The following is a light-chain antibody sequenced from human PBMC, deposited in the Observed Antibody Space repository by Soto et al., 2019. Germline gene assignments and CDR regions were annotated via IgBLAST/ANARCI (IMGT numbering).Light chain of an antibody. CDR3: QQRSNWPALIT. CDR1: QSVSSY. Sequence: EIVLTQSPATLSLSPGERATLSCRASQSVSSYLAWYQQKPGQAPRLLIYDASNRATGIPVRFSGSGSGTDFTLTISSLEPEDFAVYYCQQRSNWPALITFGQGTRLEIK. J-gene: IGKJ5*01. V-gene: IGKV3-11*01. CDR2: DAS.